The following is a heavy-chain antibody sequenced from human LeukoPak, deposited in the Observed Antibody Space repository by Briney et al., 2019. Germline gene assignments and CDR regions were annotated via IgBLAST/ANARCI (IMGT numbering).Heavy chain of an antibody. CDR2: INHSGST. Sequence: PSETLSLTCAVYGGSFSGYYWSWIRQLPGKGLEWIGEINHSGSTNYNPSLKSRVTISVDTPKNQFSLKLSSVAAADTAVYYCARGGFRHYYDSSGYYDYWGQGTLVTVSS. V-gene: IGHV4-34*01. CDR1: GGSFSGYY. CDR3: ARGGFRHYYDSSGYYDY. D-gene: IGHD3-22*01. J-gene: IGHJ4*02.